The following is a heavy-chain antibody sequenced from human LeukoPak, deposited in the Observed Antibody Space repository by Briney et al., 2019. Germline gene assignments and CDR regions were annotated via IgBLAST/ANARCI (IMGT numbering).Heavy chain of an antibody. CDR3: ARRISAAIGYCTNGLCYVWDY. CDR2: IYYSGST. CDR1: GGSISSSSYY. V-gene: IGHV4-39*01. D-gene: IGHD2-8*01. J-gene: IGHJ4*02. Sequence: PSETLSLTCTVSGGSISSSSYYWGWIRQTPGKGLEWIGSIYYSGSTYYNPSLKSRVTISVDTSKNQFSLKLSSVTAADTAVYYCARRISAAIGYCTNGLCYVWDYWGQGTLVTVSS.